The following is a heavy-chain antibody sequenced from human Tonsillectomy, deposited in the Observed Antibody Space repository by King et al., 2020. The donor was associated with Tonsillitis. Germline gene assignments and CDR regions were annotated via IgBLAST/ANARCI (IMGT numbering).Heavy chain of an antibody. D-gene: IGHD3-10*01. CDR2: IYSDGST. Sequence: HLQLQESGPGLVKPSETLSLTCTVSGGSITSGTYYWGWVRQPPGKGLQWVGSIYSDGSTYYNPSLKSRVTISLDTSTNQFSLKLTSVTVADTAVYYCARLGYFSGSGSYPKFDYWGQGALVTVSS. CDR1: GGSITSGTYY. V-gene: IGHV4-39*01. CDR3: ARLGYFSGSGSYPKFDY. J-gene: IGHJ4*02.